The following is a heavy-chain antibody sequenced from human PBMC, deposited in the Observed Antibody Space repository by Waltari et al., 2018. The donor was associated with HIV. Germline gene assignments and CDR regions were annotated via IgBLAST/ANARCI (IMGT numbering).Heavy chain of an antibody. D-gene: IGHD3-10*01. V-gene: IGHV1-18*01. CDR2: ISAYNGNT. J-gene: IGHJ6*02. CDR3: ARARGLLWFGELLSAHVSYYGMDV. Sequence: QVQLVQSGAEVKKPGASVKVSCKASGYTFTSYGISWVRQAPGQGLEWMGWISAYNGNTNYAQKLQGRVTMTTDTSTSTAYMELRSLRSDDTAVYYCARARGLLWFGELLSAHVSYYGMDVWGQGTTVTVSS. CDR1: GYTFTSYG.